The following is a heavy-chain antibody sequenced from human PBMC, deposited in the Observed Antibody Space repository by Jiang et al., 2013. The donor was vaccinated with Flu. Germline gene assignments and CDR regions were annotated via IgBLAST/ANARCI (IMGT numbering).Heavy chain of an antibody. CDR1: GGSISSSNW. CDR3: ARGQSPDTMIVPKASSFDY. D-gene: IGHD3-22*01. Sequence: TLSLTCAVSGGSISSSNWWSWVRQPPGKGLEWIGEIYHSGSTNYNPSLKSRVTISVDKSKNQFSLKLSSVTAADTAVYYCARGQSPDTMIVPKASSFDYWGQGTLVTVSS. V-gene: IGHV4-4*02. J-gene: IGHJ4*02. CDR2: IYHSGST.